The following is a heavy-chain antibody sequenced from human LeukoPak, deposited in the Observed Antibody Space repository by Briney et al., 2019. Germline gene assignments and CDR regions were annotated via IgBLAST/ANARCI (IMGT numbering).Heavy chain of an antibody. D-gene: IGHD2-21*01. CDR3: AKDRYWGHDAFDI. Sequence: GGSLRLSCAASGFTFSSYGMHWVRQAPGKGLEWVAVISYDGSNKYYADSVKGRFTISRDNSKNTLYLQMNSLRAEDTAVYYCAKDRYWGHDAFDIWGQGTMVTVSS. CDR1: GFTFSSYG. J-gene: IGHJ3*02. CDR2: ISYDGSNK. V-gene: IGHV3-30*18.